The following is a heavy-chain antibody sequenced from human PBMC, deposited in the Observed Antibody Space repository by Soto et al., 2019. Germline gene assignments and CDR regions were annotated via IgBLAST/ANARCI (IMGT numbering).Heavy chain of an antibody. CDR1: GGSIRNVY. J-gene: IGHJ4*01. Sequence: ASETLSLTCTVSGGSIRNVYWSWIRQAPGKGLEWIGFIFRSGNAKYNPSLKSRVTISVDTSKNQFSLSLDSVTAADTAVYFCARAHAPTLPFDYWGQGTLVTVSS. CDR2: IFRSGNA. D-gene: IGHD2-15*01. V-gene: IGHV4-59*01. CDR3: ARAHAPTLPFDY.